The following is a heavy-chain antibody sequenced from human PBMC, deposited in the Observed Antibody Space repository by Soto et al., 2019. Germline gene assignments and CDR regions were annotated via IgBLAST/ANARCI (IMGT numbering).Heavy chain of an antibody. J-gene: IGHJ4*02. V-gene: IGHV4-59*08. Sequence: SDTLSLTCTVSGCPMISYYWSWIRQPPGRGLEWIGFIYYAGSTKYNPSLNSRVTISVDTSKNQFSLTVTSVTAADTAVYYCASRIMDTETFDNWGQGTLVTISS. CDR2: IYYAGST. D-gene: IGHD5-18*01. CDR3: ASRIMDTETFDN. CDR1: GCPMISYY.